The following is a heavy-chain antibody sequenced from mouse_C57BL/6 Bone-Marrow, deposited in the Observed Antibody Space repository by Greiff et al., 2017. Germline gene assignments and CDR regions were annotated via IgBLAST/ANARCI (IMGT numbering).Heavy chain of an antibody. CDR2: ISSGGSYT. V-gene: IGHV5-6*01. J-gene: IGHJ3*01. D-gene: IGHD2-4*01. CDR3: ARHTMIMAWFAY. Sequence: EVMLVESGGDLVKPGGSLKLSCAASGFTFSSYGMSWVRQTPDKRLEWVATISSGGSYTYYPDSVKGRFTISRDNAKNTLYLQMSSLKSEDTAMYYCARHTMIMAWFAYWGQGTLVTVSA. CDR1: GFTFSSYG.